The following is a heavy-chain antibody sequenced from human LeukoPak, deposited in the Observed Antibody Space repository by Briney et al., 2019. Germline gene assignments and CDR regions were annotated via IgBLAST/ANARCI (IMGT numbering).Heavy chain of an antibody. Sequence: PGGSLRLSCAGSGFTFGSYWMHWVRQAPGKGPVWVSRINSDGRSTTYADAVKGRFTISRGNAKGTLYLQMDSLTGEDSGVYYCARDVDFDYWGQGTLVTVSS. CDR2: INSDGRST. CDR3: ARDVDFDY. J-gene: IGHJ4*02. V-gene: IGHV3-74*01. CDR1: GFTFGSYW.